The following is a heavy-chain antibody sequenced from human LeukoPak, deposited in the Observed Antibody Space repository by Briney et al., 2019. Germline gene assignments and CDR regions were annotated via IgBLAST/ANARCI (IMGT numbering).Heavy chain of an antibody. CDR1: GGSISSGGYY. D-gene: IGHD1-26*01. CDR3: ASPRWGANAFDI. CDR2: IYYSGST. V-gene: IGHV4-31*03. J-gene: IGHJ3*02. Sequence: TLSLTCTVSGGSISSGGYYWSWIRQHPGKGLEWIGYIYYSGSTYYNPSLKSRVTISVDTSKNQFSLKLSSVTAADTAVYYCASPRWGANAFDIWGQGTMVTVSS.